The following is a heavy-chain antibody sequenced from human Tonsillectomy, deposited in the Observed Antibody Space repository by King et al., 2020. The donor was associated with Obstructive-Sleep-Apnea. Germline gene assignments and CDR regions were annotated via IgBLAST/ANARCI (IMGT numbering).Heavy chain of an antibody. CDR3: ARDRNTYYDSSGYYPDNDY. CDR2: SSSSSSSI. J-gene: IGHJ4*02. D-gene: IGHD3-22*01. CDR1: GFTFSSYS. V-gene: IGHV3-48*04. Sequence: VQLVESGGGLVQPGGSLRLSCAASGFTFSSYSMNWVRQAPGKGLEWVSYSSSSSSSIYYADSVKGRFTISRDNAKNSLYPQMNSLRAEDTAVYYCARDRNTYYDSSGYYPDNDYWGQGTLVTVSS.